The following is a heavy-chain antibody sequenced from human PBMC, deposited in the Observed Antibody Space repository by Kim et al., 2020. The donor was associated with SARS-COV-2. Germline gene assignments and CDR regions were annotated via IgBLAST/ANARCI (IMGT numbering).Heavy chain of an antibody. D-gene: IGHD3-22*01. CDR2: VIPLTGSA. J-gene: IGHJ4*02. V-gene: IGHV1-69*06. CDR3: AGGFYYETSGFYDLDY. Sequence: SVKVSCKASGGTFSSYAISWVRQAPGQGLEWMGVVIPLTGSADYAQRFQGRVTITADIATDTAYMDLSSLRSEDTAVYYCAGGFYYETSGFYDLDYWGQ. CDR1: GGTFSSYA.